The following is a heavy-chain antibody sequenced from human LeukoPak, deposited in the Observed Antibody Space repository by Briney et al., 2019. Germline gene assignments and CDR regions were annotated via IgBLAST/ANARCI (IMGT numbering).Heavy chain of an antibody. CDR2: INPNSGNT. D-gene: IGHD6-19*01. CDR3: ARAPSRYTSGWASADY. CDR1: GYTFTGYY. Sequence: ASVKVSCKASGYTFTGYYMHWVRQAPGQGLEWMGWINPNSGNTGYAQKFQGRVAMTRNTSINTAYMELSSLRSEDTAVYYCARAPSRYTSGWASADYWGQGTLVTVSS. V-gene: IGHV1-8*02. J-gene: IGHJ4*02.